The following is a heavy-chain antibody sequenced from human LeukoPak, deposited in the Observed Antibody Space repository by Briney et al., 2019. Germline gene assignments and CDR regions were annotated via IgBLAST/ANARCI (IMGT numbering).Heavy chain of an antibody. D-gene: IGHD5-24*01. V-gene: IGHV4-59*01. CDR3: ARDTMRDGYNYGAFDI. CDR1: GGSISSYY. Sequence: SETLSLTCAVSGGSISSYYWSWLRQPPGKGLEWIGYIYYSGSTNYNPSLKSRVTISVDTSKNQFSLKLSSVTAADTAVYYCARDTMRDGYNYGAFDIWGQGTMVTVSS. CDR2: IYYSGST. J-gene: IGHJ3*02.